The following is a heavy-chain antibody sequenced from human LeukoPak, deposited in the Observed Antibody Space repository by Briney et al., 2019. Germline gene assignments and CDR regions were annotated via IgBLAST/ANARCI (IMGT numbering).Heavy chain of an antibody. CDR2: IEGGDGNT. J-gene: IGHJ4*02. CDR3: AKGGWGSIVDY. Sequence: GGSLRLSCAVSGFTFKKYGMTWVRQAPGTGLEWVATIEGGDGNTHYADSVRGRFTISRDNSKNTLYLQMNSLRAEDTAVYYCAKGGWGSIVDYWGQGTLVTVSS. V-gene: IGHV3-23*01. D-gene: IGHD3-16*01. CDR1: GFTFKKYG.